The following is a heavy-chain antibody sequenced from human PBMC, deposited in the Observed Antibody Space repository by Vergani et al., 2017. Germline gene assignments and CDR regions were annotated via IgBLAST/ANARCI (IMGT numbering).Heavy chain of an antibody. J-gene: IGHJ3*02. V-gene: IGHV3-21*01. Sequence: EVQLVESGGGLVKPGGSLRLSCAASGFSFSTYSMNWVRQAPGKGLEWVSSISRSSSYKYYADSVKGRFTISRDNAKNSRYLQMNSLRAEDTAVYYCARDSQEDSSGYVPEDAFDIWGQGTMVTVSS. CDR3: ARDSQEDSSGYVPEDAFDI. CDR2: ISRSSSYK. CDR1: GFSFSTYS. D-gene: IGHD3-22*01.